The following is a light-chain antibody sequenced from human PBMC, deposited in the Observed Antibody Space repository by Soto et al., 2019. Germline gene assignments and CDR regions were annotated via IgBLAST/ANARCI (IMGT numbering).Light chain of an antibody. Sequence: DIQMTQSPSSLSASVGDRVTITCRASQDIRKDLGWYQQKSGKAPKRLIYAASSVQSGVPSRFSGSGSGTEFTLTISSLQPDDLATYDCLQHNTYPWTFGQGTKVDIK. J-gene: IGKJ1*01. V-gene: IGKV1-17*01. CDR1: QDIRKD. CDR2: AAS. CDR3: LQHNTYPWT.